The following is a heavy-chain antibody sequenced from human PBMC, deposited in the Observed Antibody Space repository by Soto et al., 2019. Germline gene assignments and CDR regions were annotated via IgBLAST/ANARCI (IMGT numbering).Heavy chain of an antibody. CDR2: IYYSGST. CDR1: GGSISSYY. J-gene: IGHJ5*02. D-gene: IGHD1-1*01. Sequence: QVQLQESGPGLVKPSETLSLTCTVSGGSISSYYWSWIRQPPGKGLEWIGYIYYSGSTNYNPSLKSRVTISVDTSKNQFSLKLSSVTAADTAVYYCARGYNWKGGNWFDPWGQGTLVTVSS. V-gene: IGHV4-59*01. CDR3: ARGYNWKGGNWFDP.